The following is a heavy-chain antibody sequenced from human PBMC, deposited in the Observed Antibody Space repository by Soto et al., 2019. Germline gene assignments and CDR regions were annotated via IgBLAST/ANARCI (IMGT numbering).Heavy chain of an antibody. CDR1: GASISGFY. Sequence: SETLSLTCTVSGASISGFYWSWIRQPPGKGLEWIGEINHSGSTNYNPSLKSRVTISVHTSKNQFSLKLSSVTAADTAVYYCARARKGSGSDYYYHYGMDVWGKGTTVTVS. CDR3: ARARKGSGSDYYYHYGMDV. D-gene: IGHD3-3*01. CDR2: INHSGST. J-gene: IGHJ6*04. V-gene: IGHV4-34*01.